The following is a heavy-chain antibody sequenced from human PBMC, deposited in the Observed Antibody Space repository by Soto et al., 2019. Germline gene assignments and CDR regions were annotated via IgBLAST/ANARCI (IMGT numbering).Heavy chain of an antibody. Sequence: QVQLVQSGAEVKKPGASVKVSCKTSGYTFTTYDINWVRQATGQGLEWIGWINPNADKTGFAQKFQGRVTMTRDTSINTVYMELKNLRSGDTAVYYCARQRRGTWYYFDHWGQGTLVTVSS. D-gene: IGHD3-16*01. V-gene: IGHV1-8*01. CDR2: INPNADKT. CDR1: GYTFTTYD. J-gene: IGHJ4*02. CDR3: ARQRRGTWYYFDH.